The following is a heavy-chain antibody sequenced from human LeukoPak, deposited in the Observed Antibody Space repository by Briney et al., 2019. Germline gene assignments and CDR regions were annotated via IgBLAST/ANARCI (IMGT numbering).Heavy chain of an antibody. CDR2: IKGDGSEE. Sequence: GGSLRLSCTASGFTFSNTWMTWVRQAPGRGLERVANIKGDGSEENYADSVKGRFAISRDNAKNSLYLQMNSLKAEDAAVYYCARDLRDFDYWGQGTLVTVSS. CDR1: GFTFSNTW. CDR3: ARDLRDFDY. V-gene: IGHV3-7*04. J-gene: IGHJ4*02. D-gene: IGHD3-16*01.